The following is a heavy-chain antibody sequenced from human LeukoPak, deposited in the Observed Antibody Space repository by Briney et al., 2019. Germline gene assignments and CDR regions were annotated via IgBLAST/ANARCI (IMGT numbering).Heavy chain of an antibody. D-gene: IGHD3-16*01. V-gene: IGHV3-30*02. CDR1: GFAFSNYN. Sequence: QSGGSLRLSCAASGFAFSNYNMHWVRQAPGKGLEWVAFIFYEESKKSYPDSVKGRFTISRDISKSTLYLQMNGLRAEDTAVYYCAKDSATWGFDSWGQGTLVTVSS. CDR2: IFYEESKK. CDR3: AKDSATWGFDS. J-gene: IGHJ4*02.